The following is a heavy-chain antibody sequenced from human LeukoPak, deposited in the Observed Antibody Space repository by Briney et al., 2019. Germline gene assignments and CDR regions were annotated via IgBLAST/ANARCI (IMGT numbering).Heavy chain of an antibody. V-gene: IGHV3-23*01. CDR1: GFTFSSYA. CDR3: AKKKRELRGFDY. CDR2: IGGSGGST. J-gene: IGHJ4*02. Sequence: GGSLRLSCAASGFTFSSYAMSWVRQAPGKGLEWVSVIGGSGGSTYYADSVKGRFTIPRDNSKNTLYLQTSSLRAEDTAVYYCAKKKRELRGFDYWGQGTLVTVSS. D-gene: IGHD1-7*01.